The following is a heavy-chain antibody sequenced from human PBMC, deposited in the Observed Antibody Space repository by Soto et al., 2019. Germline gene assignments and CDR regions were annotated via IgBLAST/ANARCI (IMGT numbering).Heavy chain of an antibody. CDR3: AREGPVANTPLPEYYYGMDV. Sequence: GASVKVSCKASDYTFSSYGISWVRQAPGQGLEWMGWISGYNSNTNYVQKFQGRVTMTTDTSTNTAYMGLRSLRSDDTAVYYCAREGPVANTPLPEYYYGMDVWGQGTTVTVSS. CDR2: ISGYNSNT. CDR1: DYTFSSYG. J-gene: IGHJ6*02. D-gene: IGHD5-12*01. V-gene: IGHV1-18*01.